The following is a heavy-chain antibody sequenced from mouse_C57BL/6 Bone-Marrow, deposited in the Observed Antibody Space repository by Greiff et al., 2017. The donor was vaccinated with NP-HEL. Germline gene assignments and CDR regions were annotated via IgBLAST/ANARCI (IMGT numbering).Heavy chain of an antibody. J-gene: IGHJ1*03. CDR1: GFSFNTYA. CDR2: IRSKSNNYAT. D-gene: IGHD3-3*01. Sequence: EVQLVESGGGLVQPKGSLKLSCAASGFSFNTYAMNWVRQAPGKGLEWVARIRSKSNNYATYYADSVKDRFTISRDDSESMLYLQMNNLKTEDTAVYYCVRGDSYWYFDVWGTGTTVTVSS. V-gene: IGHV10-1*01. CDR3: VRGDSYWYFDV.